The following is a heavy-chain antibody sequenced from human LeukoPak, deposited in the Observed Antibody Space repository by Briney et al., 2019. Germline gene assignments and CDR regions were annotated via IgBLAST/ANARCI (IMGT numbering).Heavy chain of an antibody. CDR3: AGDYYGSESDY. CDR1: GFTVSSNY. D-gene: IGHD3-10*01. Sequence: GGSLRLSCAASGFTVSSNYMSWVRQAPGKGLEWVSVIYSGGSTYYADSVKGRFTISRDNSKNAPYLQMNSLRAEDTAVYYCAGDYYGSESDYWGQGTLVTVSS. V-gene: IGHV3-66*01. CDR2: IYSGGST. J-gene: IGHJ4*02.